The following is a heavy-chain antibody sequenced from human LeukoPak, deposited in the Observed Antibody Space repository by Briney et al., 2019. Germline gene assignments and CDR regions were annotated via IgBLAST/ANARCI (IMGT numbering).Heavy chain of an antibody. D-gene: IGHD3-22*01. Sequence: GGSLRLSCAASGFTFDDYAMHWVRQAPGKGLEWVSGISWNSGSIGYADSVKGRFTIPRDNSKNTLYLQMNSLRAEDTAVYYCAKDVSYYYDSSGYYNYYYYMDVWGKGTTVTVSS. J-gene: IGHJ6*03. V-gene: IGHV3-9*01. CDR1: GFTFDDYA. CDR3: AKDVSYYYDSSGYYNYYYYMDV. CDR2: ISWNSGSI.